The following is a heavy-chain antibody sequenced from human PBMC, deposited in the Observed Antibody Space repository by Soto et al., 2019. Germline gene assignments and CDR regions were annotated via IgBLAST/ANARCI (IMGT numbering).Heavy chain of an antibody. CDR1: GFTLSSYG. CDR3: AIWCSSWSNYYYYYGMGV. V-gene: IGHV3-23*01. Sequence: GGSLRLSGSASGFTLSSYGMSWVCQAPGKGLEWVSGISGSGGSTQYADSVKGRFTISRDNSKKTLYLEMNSLRAEDTAVYYCAIWCSSWSNYYYYYGMGVWGQGTTVTGSS. J-gene: IGHJ6*02. CDR2: ISGSGGST. D-gene: IGHD6-13*01.